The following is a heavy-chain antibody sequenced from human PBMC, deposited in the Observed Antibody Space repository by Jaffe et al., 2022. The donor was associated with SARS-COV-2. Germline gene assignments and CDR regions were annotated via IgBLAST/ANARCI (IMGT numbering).Heavy chain of an antibody. CDR3: ARILQPAFYYDSSPGYFDL. CDR1: GFSLSNARMG. CDR2: IFSNDEK. D-gene: IGHD3-22*01. Sequence: QVTLKESGPVLVKPTETLTLTCTVSGFSLSNARMGVSWIRQPPGKALEWLAHIFSNDEKSYSTSLKSRLTISKDTSKSQVVLTMTNMDPVDTATYYCARILQPAFYYDSSPGYFDLWGRGTLVTVSS. J-gene: IGHJ2*01. V-gene: IGHV2-26*01.